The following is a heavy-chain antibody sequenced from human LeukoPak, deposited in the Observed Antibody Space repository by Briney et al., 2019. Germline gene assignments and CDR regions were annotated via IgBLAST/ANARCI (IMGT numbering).Heavy chain of an antibody. CDR3: ARVRAGVFDY. Sequence: SETLSLTCTVSGGSISSGGYYWSWIRQHPGKGLEWIGYIYYSGSTYYNPSPKSRVTISVDTSKNQFSLKLSSVTAADTAVYYCARVRAGVFDYWGQGTLVTVSS. CDR1: GGSISSGGYY. J-gene: IGHJ4*02. V-gene: IGHV4-31*03. CDR2: IYYSGST. D-gene: IGHD3-10*01.